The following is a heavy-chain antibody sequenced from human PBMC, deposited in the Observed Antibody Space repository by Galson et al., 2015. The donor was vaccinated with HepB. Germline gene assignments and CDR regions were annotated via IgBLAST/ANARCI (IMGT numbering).Heavy chain of an antibody. CDR2: MSGTGDNT. V-gene: IGHV3-23*01. J-gene: IGHJ4*02. CDR3: AKDSRVGCSGTSCFLLDS. Sequence: SLRLSCAASGFSFGSYTMNWVRQAPGKGLEWVSGMSGTGDNTYYADSVRGRFTIPRDNSKNTLYLHMSSLRAEDTAIYYCAKDSRVGCSGTSCFLLDSWGQGTLVTVSS. CDR1: GFSFGSYT. D-gene: IGHD2-2*01.